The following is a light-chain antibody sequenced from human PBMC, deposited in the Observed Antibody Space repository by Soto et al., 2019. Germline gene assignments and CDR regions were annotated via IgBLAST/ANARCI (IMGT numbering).Light chain of an antibody. Sequence: DIQMTQSPSSLSASVGDRVTITCRASQSISSWLAWYQQKPGKAPKLLIFDAFSLESGVPSRFSISRSGTEFTLTISSLQPDDYATYYCQQYNSYSPLTCGGGTKVEIK. CDR3: QQYNSYSPLT. CDR1: QSISSW. J-gene: IGKJ4*01. CDR2: DAF. V-gene: IGKV1-5*01.